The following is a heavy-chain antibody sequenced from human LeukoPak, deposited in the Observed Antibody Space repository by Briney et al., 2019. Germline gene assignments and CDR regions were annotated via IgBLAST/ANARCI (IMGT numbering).Heavy chain of an antibody. CDR1: GGSFSGYY. V-gene: IGHV4-34*01. J-gene: IGHJ4*02. Sequence: SETLSLTCAVYGGSFSGYYWSWIRQPPGKGLEWIGEINHSGSTNYNPSLKSRVTISVDTSKNQFSLKLSSVTAADTAAYYCARGASASGAYHDYVWGSYRYSLIYDYWGPGTLVTVSS. D-gene: IGHD3-16*02. CDR3: ARGASASGAYHDYVWGSYRYSLIYDY. CDR2: INHSGST.